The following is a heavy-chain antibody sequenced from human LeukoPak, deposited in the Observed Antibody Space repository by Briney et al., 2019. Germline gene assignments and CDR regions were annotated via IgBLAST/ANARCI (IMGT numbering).Heavy chain of an antibody. J-gene: IGHJ6*02. CDR3: ARTNSPLTIFGVVLEYGMDV. D-gene: IGHD3-3*01. CDR2: MNPNSGNT. CDR1: GYTFTSYD. Sequence: SVKVSCKASGYTFTSYDINWVRQATGQGLEWMGWMNPNSGNTGYAQKFQDRVTMTRNTSISTAYMELSSLRSEDTAVYYCARTNSPLTIFGVVLEYGMDVWGQGTTVTVSS. V-gene: IGHV1-8*01.